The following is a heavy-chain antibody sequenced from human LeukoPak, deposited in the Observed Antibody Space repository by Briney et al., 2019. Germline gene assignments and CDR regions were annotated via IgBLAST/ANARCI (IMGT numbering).Heavy chain of an antibody. Sequence: GGSLRLSCAASGFAFNSYTIKWVRQAPGKGLEWVSSITSSGSYIYNADSVKGRFTISRDNAKNSLYLQMSSLRAEDTAVYYCARVAQGASAENYYYYYMDVWGKGTTVTVSS. CDR1: GFAFNSYT. CDR2: ITSSGSYI. J-gene: IGHJ6*03. CDR3: ARVAQGASAENYYYYYMDV. D-gene: IGHD4/OR15-4a*01. V-gene: IGHV3-21*01.